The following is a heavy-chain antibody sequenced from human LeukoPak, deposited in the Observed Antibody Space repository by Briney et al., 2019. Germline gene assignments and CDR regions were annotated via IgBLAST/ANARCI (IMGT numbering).Heavy chain of an antibody. J-gene: IGHJ4*02. D-gene: IGHD3-3*01. CDR2: ISHSGTT. CDR1: GGSLNGYY. Sequence: KSSETLSLTCSVYGGSLNGYYWSRIRQPPGKGLEWIGEISHSGTTNYNPSLTSRVTMSLDTSKNQFSLKLNSATAADTAVYYCARVPLRFLEPFDYWGQGTLVTVSS. V-gene: IGHV4-34*01. CDR3: ARVPLRFLEPFDY.